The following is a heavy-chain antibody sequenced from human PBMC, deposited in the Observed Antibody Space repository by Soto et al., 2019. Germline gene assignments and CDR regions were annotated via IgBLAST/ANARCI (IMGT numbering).Heavy chain of an antibody. V-gene: IGHV1-69*06. CDR3: ARRSLGYCSGGSCYYNYSYGMDV. J-gene: IGHJ6*02. CDR1: GVTFSSYA. Sequence: QVQLVQSGAEVKKPGSAVKVSCKASGVTFSSYAISWVRQAPGQGLEWMGGIIPIFGTANYAQKFQGRVTITEDKSTSTAYNELSSLRSEDTAVYYCARRSLGYCSGGSCYYNYSYGMDVWGQGTTVTVSS. D-gene: IGHD2-15*01. CDR2: IIPIFGTA.